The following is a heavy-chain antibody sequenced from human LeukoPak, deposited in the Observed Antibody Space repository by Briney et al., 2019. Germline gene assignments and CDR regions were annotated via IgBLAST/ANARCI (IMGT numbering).Heavy chain of an antibody. J-gene: IGHJ3*02. Sequence: GGSLRLSCAGSEFNFGNYVMNWVRQAPGKGLEWVSSITSTGDVTYNADFARGRFAISRDNSKNTLYLQMNSLKTEDTAVYYCTTRFSGWPYDAFDIWGQGTLVTVSS. CDR1: EFNFGNYV. D-gene: IGHD6-19*01. CDR3: TTRFSGWPYDAFDI. CDR2: ITSTGDVT. V-gene: IGHV3-23*01.